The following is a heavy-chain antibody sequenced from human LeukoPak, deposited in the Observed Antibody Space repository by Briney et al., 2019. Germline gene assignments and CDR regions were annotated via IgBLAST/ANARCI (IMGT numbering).Heavy chain of an antibody. D-gene: IGHD1-1*01. CDR1: GYSISSGYY. Sequence: SETLSLTCTVSGYSISSGYYWGWIRQPPGKGLEWIGSIYHSGSTYYNPSLKSRVTISVDTSKNQFSLKLSSVTAADTAVYYCARQRLDAFRGMEVWGQGTTVTVSS. CDR2: IYHSGST. J-gene: IGHJ6*02. CDR3: ARQRLDAFRGMEV. V-gene: IGHV4-38-2*02.